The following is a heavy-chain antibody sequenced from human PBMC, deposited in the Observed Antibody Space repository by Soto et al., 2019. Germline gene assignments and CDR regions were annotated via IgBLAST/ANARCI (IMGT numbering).Heavy chain of an antibody. J-gene: IGHJ6*02. V-gene: IGHV4-59*08. CDR2: IDYRGST. Sequence: QVQLQESGPGLVKPSETLSLTCTVSGGSISSYYWNWIRQPPGKGLEWIGYIDYRGSTNYSPSLKSRVTISVDTSKNQFSLKLSSVTAADTAVYYCAGEGTWSGYYYYAMDVWGQGTTVTVSS. D-gene: IGHD1-1*01. CDR3: AGEGTWSGYYYYAMDV. CDR1: GGSISSYY.